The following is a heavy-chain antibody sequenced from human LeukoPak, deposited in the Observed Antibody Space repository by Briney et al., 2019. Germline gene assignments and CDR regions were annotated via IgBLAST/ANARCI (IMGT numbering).Heavy chain of an antibody. J-gene: IGHJ4*02. V-gene: IGHV1-69*04. CDR1: GGTFSSYA. Sequence: ASVKVSCKASGGTFSSYAISWVRQAPGQGLEWMGRIIPILGIANYAQKFQGRVTMTEDTSTDTAYMELSSLRSEDTAVYYCATGHMTRFDYWGQGTLVTVSS. CDR2: IIPILGIA. CDR3: ATGHMTRFDY. D-gene: IGHD4-11*01.